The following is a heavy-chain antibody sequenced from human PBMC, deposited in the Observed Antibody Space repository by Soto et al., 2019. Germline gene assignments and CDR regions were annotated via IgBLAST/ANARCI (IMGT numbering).Heavy chain of an antibody. Sequence: PGGSLRLSCAASGFTFSSYSMNWVRQAPGKGLEWVSYISSSSSTIYYADSVKGRFTISRDNAKNSLYLQMNSLRDEDTAVYYCARAQGRYYSTGYYYYGMDVWGQGTTVTVSS. CDR3: ARAQGRYYSTGYYYYGMDV. CDR1: GFTFSSYS. J-gene: IGHJ6*02. V-gene: IGHV3-48*02. D-gene: IGHD4-4*01. CDR2: ISSSSSTI.